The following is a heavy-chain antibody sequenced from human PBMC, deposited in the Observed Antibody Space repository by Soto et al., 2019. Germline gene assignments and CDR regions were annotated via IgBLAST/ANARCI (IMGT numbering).Heavy chain of an antibody. Sequence: QVQLVESGGGVVQPGRSLRLSCAASGFTFSSYGIHWVRQAPGKGLEWVAVISYDGTNKYYADSVKGRFTISRDNSKNPLYLQMNSLRAEDTAVYYCAKGYGGSSWYIGDYWGQGTLVTVSS. V-gene: IGHV3-30*18. CDR2: ISYDGTNK. CDR1: GFTFSSYG. D-gene: IGHD6-13*01. J-gene: IGHJ4*02. CDR3: AKGYGGSSWYIGDY.